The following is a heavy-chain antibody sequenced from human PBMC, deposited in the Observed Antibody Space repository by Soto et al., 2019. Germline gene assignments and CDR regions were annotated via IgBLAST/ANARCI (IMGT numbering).Heavy chain of an antibody. CDR2: ISGYDGNT. CDR1: GYTFTSYG. D-gene: IGHD3-10*01. Sequence: QVQLVQSGAEVKKPGASVKVSCKASGYTFTSYGVRWVRQAPGQGLEWMGWISGYDGNTNYAQKLQGRVTMTTDTSTSTAYMGLRSLRSDDRDVYYCARAGKYYYGSGSPYYYGMDVWGQGITVTVSS. CDR3: ARAGKYYYGSGSPYYYGMDV. V-gene: IGHV1-18*04. J-gene: IGHJ6*02.